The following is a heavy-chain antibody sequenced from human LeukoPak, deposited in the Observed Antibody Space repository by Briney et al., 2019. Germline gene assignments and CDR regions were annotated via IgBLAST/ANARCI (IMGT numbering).Heavy chain of an antibody. Sequence: GGSLRLSCAALGDTFGRSDMHWVRQAPGKGLEWVAIISYDGSNKYYADSVKGRFTISRDNSKNTLYLQMNSLGAEDTAAYYCAKPFYDYSYDLDVWGQGTTVTVSS. J-gene: IGHJ6*02. CDR2: ISYDGSNK. CDR3: AKPFYDYSYDLDV. CDR1: GDTFGRSD. V-gene: IGHV3-30*18.